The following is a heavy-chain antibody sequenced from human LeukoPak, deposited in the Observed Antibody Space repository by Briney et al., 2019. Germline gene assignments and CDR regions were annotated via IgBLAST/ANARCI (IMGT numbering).Heavy chain of an antibody. Sequence: GGSLRLSCAASGFTFSNYAMSWVRQAPGKGLEWVSAIGGSRGNTYYADSVKGRFTISRDNSRNTLYLQMNSLRAEDTAIYYCAKTGPTVTPAWFDPWGQGTLVTVSS. CDR2: IGGSRGNT. CDR3: AKTGPTVTPAWFDP. V-gene: IGHV3-23*01. J-gene: IGHJ5*02. CDR1: GFTFSNYA. D-gene: IGHD4-17*01.